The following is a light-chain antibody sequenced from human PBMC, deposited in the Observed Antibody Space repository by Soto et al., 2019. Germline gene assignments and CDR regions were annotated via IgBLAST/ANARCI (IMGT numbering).Light chain of an antibody. J-gene: IGLJ1*01. CDR2: EVD. CDR1: SSDVGGYNY. Sequence: QSALTQPASVSGSPGQSITISCTGTSSDVGGYNYVSWYQQRPGKAPKLMIYEVDYRPSGVSNRFSGSKSGNTGSLTISGLQAEDEADYYCSSFRSGSTLFGTGTKLTVL. V-gene: IGLV2-14*01. CDR3: SSFRSGSTL.